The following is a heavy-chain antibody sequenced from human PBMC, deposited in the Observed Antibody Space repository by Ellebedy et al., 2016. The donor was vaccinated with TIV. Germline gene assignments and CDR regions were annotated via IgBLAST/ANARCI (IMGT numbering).Heavy chain of an antibody. Sequence: MPSETLSLTCTVSGGSIINYYWSWFRQPPGKGLEWIGFIYYSGSTNYNPSLKSRVTISVDTSKNQFSLRLSSVTAADTAVYYCARADYDSSGEDLWGQGTLVTVSS. CDR1: GGSIINYY. CDR2: IYYSGST. V-gene: IGHV4-59*01. J-gene: IGHJ3*01. CDR3: ARADYDSSGEDL. D-gene: IGHD3-22*01.